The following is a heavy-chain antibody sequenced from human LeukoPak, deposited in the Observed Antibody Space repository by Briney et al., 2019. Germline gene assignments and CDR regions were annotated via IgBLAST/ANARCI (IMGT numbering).Heavy chain of an antibody. Sequence: AGRSLRLSCAASGFTFSSYGMHWVRQAPGKGLEWVAVISYDGSNKYYADAVKGRFTISRDNSKNTLYLQMNSLRAEDTAVYYCAKLKWELKDCYYGMDVWGQGTTVTVSS. CDR3: AKLKWELKDCYYGMDV. J-gene: IGHJ6*02. D-gene: IGHD1-26*01. CDR2: ISYDGSNK. V-gene: IGHV3-30*18. CDR1: GFTFSSYG.